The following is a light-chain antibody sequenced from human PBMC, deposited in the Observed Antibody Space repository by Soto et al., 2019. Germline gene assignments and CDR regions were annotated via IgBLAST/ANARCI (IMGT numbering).Light chain of an antibody. CDR2: AAS. Sequence: IQMTQSPSSLSASVGDRVTITCRASRYIRSDLSWYQQRPGQAPKVLIYAASSLQSGVPSRFSGSGSGTDFTLTISSLQPEDFATYYCLQDYNYPWTFGQGTKVDIK. CDR1: RYIRSD. CDR3: LQDYNYPWT. J-gene: IGKJ1*01. V-gene: IGKV1-6*01.